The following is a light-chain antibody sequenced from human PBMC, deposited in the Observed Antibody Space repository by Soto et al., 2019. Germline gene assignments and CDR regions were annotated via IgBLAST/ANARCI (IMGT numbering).Light chain of an antibody. CDR2: AAS. Sequence: IQMTQSPSSLSASVGDRVTITCRASRYIRSDLSWYQQRPGQAPKVLIYAASSLQSGVPSRFSGSGSGTDFTLTISSLQPEDFATYYCLQDYNYPWTFGQGTKVDIK. CDR1: RYIRSD. CDR3: LQDYNYPWT. J-gene: IGKJ1*01. V-gene: IGKV1-6*01.